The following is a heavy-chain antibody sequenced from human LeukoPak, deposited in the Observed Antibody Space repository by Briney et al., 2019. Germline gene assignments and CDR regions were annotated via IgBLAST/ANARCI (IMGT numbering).Heavy chain of an antibody. CDR2: IYYSGST. Sequence: SETLSLTCTVSGGSISSSSYYWGWIRQPPGKELEWIGSIYYSGSTYYNPSLKSRVTISVDTSKNQFSLKLSSVTAADTAVYYCARDGAYDYVWGSYRPPGPVDYWGQGTLVTVSS. CDR3: ARDGAYDYVWGSYRPPGPVDY. D-gene: IGHD3-16*02. V-gene: IGHV4-39*07. J-gene: IGHJ4*02. CDR1: GGSISSSSYY.